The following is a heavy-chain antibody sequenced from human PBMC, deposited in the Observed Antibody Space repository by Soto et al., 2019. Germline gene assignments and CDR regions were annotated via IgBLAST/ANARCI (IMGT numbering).Heavy chain of an antibody. Sequence: GGSLRLSCEVSGFTFTKYGMHWVRQAPGKGLEWVAVISYDGNKEYFADSVKGRFTISRDNARNKLYLQMNSLRGNDTAVYYCVKDSYSNYSPYYYYAMDVWGQGTTVTVSS. CDR2: ISYDGNKE. J-gene: IGHJ6*02. CDR3: VKDSYSNYSPYYYYAMDV. V-gene: IGHV3-30*18. CDR1: GFTFTKYG. D-gene: IGHD4-4*01.